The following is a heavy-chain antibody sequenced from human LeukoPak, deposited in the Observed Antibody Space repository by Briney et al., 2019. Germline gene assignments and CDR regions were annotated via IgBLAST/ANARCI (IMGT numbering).Heavy chain of an antibody. J-gene: IGHJ4*02. V-gene: IGHV3-33*01. CDR3: VRDPSGSGFAFDS. CDR2: IWFDGSNK. Sequence: GRSLRLSRAVSGFIFSNDAMHWVRQAPGKGLEWVAFIWFDGSNKHYADSVKGRFTISRDNSEDTLYLQMNSLRAEDTAVYYCVRDPSGSGFAFDSWGQGALVTVSS. D-gene: IGHD1-1*01. CDR1: GFIFSNDA.